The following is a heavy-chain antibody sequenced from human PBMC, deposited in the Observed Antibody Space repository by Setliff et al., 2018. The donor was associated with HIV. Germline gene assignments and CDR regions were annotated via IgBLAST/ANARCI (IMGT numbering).Heavy chain of an antibody. V-gene: IGHV4-34*01. CDR3: VQMALGGTHFR. J-gene: IGHJ4*02. CDR1: GVPLSDYY. D-gene: IGHD3-16*01. CDR2: VNHNGNI. Sequence: SETLSLTCTLNGVPLSDYYWNWIRQSPGKVLEWIVEVNHNGNINYNPSLKSRVTVSVDKSKTQYSLKMISVTAADTAIYYCVQMALGGTHFRWGRGTLVTVSS.